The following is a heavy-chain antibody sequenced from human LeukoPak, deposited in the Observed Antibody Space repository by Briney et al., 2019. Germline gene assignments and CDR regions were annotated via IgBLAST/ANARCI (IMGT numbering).Heavy chain of an antibody. J-gene: IGHJ2*01. CDR2: IYYSGST. D-gene: IGHD3-10*01. V-gene: IGHV4-59*08. CDR3: ARPATLGGYFDF. Sequence: SETLSLTCTVSGGSISSYYWSWIRQPPGKGLEWIGYIYYSGSTNYNPSLKSRVTISVDTSKNQFSLKLSSVTAADTAVYYCARPATLGGYFDFWGRGTLVTVSS. CDR1: GGSISSYY.